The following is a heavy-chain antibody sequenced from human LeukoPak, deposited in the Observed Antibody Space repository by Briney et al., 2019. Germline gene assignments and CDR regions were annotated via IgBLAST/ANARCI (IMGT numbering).Heavy chain of an antibody. V-gene: IGHV3-74*01. CDR1: EFDFFSYG. CDR3: ARELPREVTLDY. CDR2: IFSDGTTT. Sequence: GGSLRLSCVASEFDFFSYGMQWVRQAPGKGLVWVSRIFSDGTTTSYADSVKGRFTISRDNAKNTLYLQMNSLRAEDTAVYYCARELPREVTLDYWGKGTLVTVSP. J-gene: IGHJ4*01. D-gene: IGHD2-21*02.